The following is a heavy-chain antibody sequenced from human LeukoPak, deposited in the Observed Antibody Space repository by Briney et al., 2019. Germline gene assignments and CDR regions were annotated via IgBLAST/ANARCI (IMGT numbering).Heavy chain of an antibody. V-gene: IGHV3-48*03. CDR1: GFTFSSYE. CDR2: ISGSGTTI. J-gene: IGHJ6*02. CDR3: ARVLFNYYYYGMDV. Sequence: GGSLRLSCEASGFTFSSYEMNWVRQAPGKGLEWVSYISGSGTTIKYADSVKGRFTISRDNAKNSLYLQMNSLRAEDTAVYYCARVLFNYYYYGMDVWGQGTTVTVSS. D-gene: IGHD2/OR15-2a*01.